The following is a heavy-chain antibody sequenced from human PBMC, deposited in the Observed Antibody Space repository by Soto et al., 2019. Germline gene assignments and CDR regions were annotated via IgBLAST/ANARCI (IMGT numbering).Heavy chain of an antibody. J-gene: IGHJ5*02. CDR3: ARNGDSSDYRGWFDT. D-gene: IGHD3-22*01. CDR2: IYSGGTT. CDR1: GFTVSSNY. V-gene: IGHV3-66*01. Sequence: EVQLVETGGGLVQPGGSLRLSCAASGFTVSSNYMSWVRQAPGKGLEWVSVIYSGGTTYYADSVKGRFTISRDNSKNTLYLQMNSLRAEDTAVYYCARNGDSSDYRGWFDTWCQGTLVTVSS.